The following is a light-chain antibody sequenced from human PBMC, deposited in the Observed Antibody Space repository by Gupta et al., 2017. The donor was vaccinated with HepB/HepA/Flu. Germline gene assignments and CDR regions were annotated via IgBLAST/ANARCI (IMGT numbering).Light chain of an antibody. CDR2: ATS. Sequence: DIVLTQSPGTLSLSPGERATLFCRASQALSRTYLGWYQQKPGQAPRLLIYATSTRATGVPDRFSGSGSRTDFTLTISRLEPEDFAVYYCQQYGTSPPWTFGQGTKVEI. J-gene: IGKJ1*01. CDR1: QALSRTY. V-gene: IGKV3-20*01. CDR3: QQYGTSPPWT.